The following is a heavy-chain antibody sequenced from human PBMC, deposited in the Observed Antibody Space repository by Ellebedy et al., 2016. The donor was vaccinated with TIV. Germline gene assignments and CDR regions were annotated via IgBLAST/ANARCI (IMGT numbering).Heavy chain of an antibody. CDR3: ARDHAGSTSFGIAFDI. CDR2: IIPIFGTA. Sequence: AASVKVSCKASGGTFSSYAISWVRQAPGQGLEWMGGIIPIFGTANYAQKFQGRVTITADESTSTAYMELSSLRSEDTAVYYCARDHAGSTSFGIAFDIWGQGTMVTVSS. CDR1: GGTFSSYA. V-gene: IGHV1-69*13. J-gene: IGHJ3*02. D-gene: IGHD2-2*01.